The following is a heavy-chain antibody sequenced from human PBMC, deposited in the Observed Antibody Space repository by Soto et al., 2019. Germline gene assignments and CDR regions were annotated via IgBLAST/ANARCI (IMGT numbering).Heavy chain of an antibody. CDR1: GFIFEDYG. CDR3: ARNRSGGGYYFDY. V-gene: IGHV3-20*04. Sequence: DVQLVESGGGVVRPGGSLRLSCVGSGFIFEDYGMNWVRQSPGKGLEWLSFINWSGESTVYGDSVRGRFTISRDNAKNFLYLQMNSLRAEDTALYYCARNRSGGGYYFDYWGQGSLVTVSS. J-gene: IGHJ4*02. D-gene: IGHD6-25*01. CDR2: INWSGEST.